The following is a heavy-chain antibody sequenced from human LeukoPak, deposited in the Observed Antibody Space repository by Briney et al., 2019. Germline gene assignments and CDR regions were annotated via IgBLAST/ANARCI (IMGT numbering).Heavy chain of an antibody. CDR2: IRFDGSHN. V-gene: IGHV3-30*02. J-gene: IGHJ6*03. CDR3: AKTSLSDGSGHYYYMDV. CDR1: GFTFHNCG. D-gene: IGHD2-15*01. Sequence: GGSLRLSRAASGFTFHNCGLFWFRQAPAREVDWVSFIRFDGSHNYYAVSVKGRFTIPRDNSRNTVYLQMDSLRAEDTALYYCAKTSLSDGSGHYYYMDVWGKGTTVTISS.